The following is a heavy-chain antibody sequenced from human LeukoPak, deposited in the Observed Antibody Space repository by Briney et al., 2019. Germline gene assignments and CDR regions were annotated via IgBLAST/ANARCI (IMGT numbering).Heavy chain of an antibody. V-gene: IGHV3-49*01. Sequence: GGSLRLSCTASGFTFEDYDMYWFRQAPGTGLQWVAFIRGKAYGGTTEYAASVKGRFTISRDGSKTIAYLQMNSLKIEDTAVDYCIRAPRTLSRMAYSDYWGQGALVTVSS. J-gene: IGHJ4*02. CDR2: IRGKAYGGTT. CDR3: IRAPRTLSRMAYSDY. D-gene: IGHD5-24*01. CDR1: GFTFEDYD.